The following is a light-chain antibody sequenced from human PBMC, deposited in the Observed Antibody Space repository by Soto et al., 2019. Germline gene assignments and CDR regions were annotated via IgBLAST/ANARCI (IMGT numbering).Light chain of an antibody. V-gene: IGLV2-14*01. CDR1: SWYMGNFNY. CDR3: SSFTVHTTPVV. Sequence: QSALTQPASVSGSPGQSITISCTGTSWYMGNFNYVSWYQQVPGNAPTRLIYEVTNRPSGVSSRFSGAKSGNTASLTISDLQAEDEADYYCSSFTVHTTPVVFGGGTKLTVL. CDR2: EVT. J-gene: IGLJ2*01.